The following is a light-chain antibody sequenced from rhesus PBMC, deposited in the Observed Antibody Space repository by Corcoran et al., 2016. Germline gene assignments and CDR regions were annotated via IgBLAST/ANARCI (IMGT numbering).Light chain of an antibody. CDR3: QHYYSTPYS. Sequence: DIQMTQSPSSLSASVGDRVTITCRASQGITNDLAWYQQKPGETPKLLIYEASSFQSGIPSRFRGSGFGTDFTLTISSLQSEDFATYYCQHYYSTPYSFGQGTKVEIK. J-gene: IGKJ2*01. CDR2: EAS. V-gene: IGKV1-25*01. CDR1: QGITND.